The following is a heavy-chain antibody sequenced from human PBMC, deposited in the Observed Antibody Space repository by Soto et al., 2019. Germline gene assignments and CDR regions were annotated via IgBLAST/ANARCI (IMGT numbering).Heavy chain of an antibody. CDR1: GGSISSYY. Sequence: SETLSLTCTVSGGSISSYYWSWIRQPPGKGLEWIGYIYYSGSTYYNPSLKSRVTISVDTSKNQFSLKLSSVTAADTAVYYCARLAGAAWNNWFDPWGQGTLVTVS. D-gene: IGHD6-13*01. CDR3: ARLAGAAWNNWFDP. V-gene: IGHV4-59*08. J-gene: IGHJ5*02. CDR2: IYYSGST.